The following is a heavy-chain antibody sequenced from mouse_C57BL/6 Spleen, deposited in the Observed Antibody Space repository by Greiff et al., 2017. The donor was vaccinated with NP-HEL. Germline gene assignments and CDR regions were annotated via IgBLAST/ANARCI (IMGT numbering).Heavy chain of an antibody. D-gene: IGHD1-1*01. V-gene: IGHV1-61*01. CDR2: IYPSDSET. Sequence: VQLQQPGAELVRPGSSVKLSCKASGYTFTSYWMDWVKQRPGQGLEWIGNIYPSDSETPYNQKFKDKATLTVDKSSSTAYMQLSSLTSEDSAVYYCARRRITTVVAPFAYWGQGTLVTVSA. CDR1: GYTFTSYW. J-gene: IGHJ3*01. CDR3: ARRRITTVVAPFAY.